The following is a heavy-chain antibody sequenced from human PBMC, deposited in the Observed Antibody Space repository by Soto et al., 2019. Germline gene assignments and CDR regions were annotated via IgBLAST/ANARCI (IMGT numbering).Heavy chain of an antibody. D-gene: IGHD2-15*01. Sequence: QVQLVQSGAEVKKPGASVKVSCKASGYTFTSYGISWVRQAPGQGLEWMGWISVYNDNTNYAQNLQGRVTITTDTSTSTAYMELRSLRSDDTAVYYCARVYCTGGTCRSLAYWGQGTLVTVSS. J-gene: IGHJ4*02. CDR3: ARVYCTGGTCRSLAY. CDR1: GYTFTSYG. CDR2: ISVYNDNT. V-gene: IGHV1-18*01.